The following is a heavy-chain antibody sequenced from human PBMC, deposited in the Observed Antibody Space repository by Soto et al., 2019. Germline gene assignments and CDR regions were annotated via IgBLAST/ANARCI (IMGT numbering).Heavy chain of an antibody. CDR3: ARDRGVSYYYYGMDV. V-gene: IGHV1-69*12. D-gene: IGHD3-10*01. J-gene: IGHJ6*02. CDR2: IIPIFGTA. CDR1: GGTFSSYA. Sequence: QVQLVQSGAEVKKPGSSVKVSCKASGGTFSSYAISWVRQAPGQGLEWMGGIIPIFGTANYAQKFQGRVTIAAGESTSTVYMELSGLRSEDTAVHYCARDRGVSYYYYGMDVCGQGTTVTVSS.